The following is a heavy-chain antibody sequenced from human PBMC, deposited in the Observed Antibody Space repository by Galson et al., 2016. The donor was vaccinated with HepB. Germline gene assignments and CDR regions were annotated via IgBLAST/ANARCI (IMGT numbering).Heavy chain of an antibody. D-gene: IGHD4-17*01. CDR2: TAYDGSNK. V-gene: IGHV3-30*04. J-gene: IGHJ4*02. Sequence: SLRLSCAVSGFSFSRYSMHWVRQAPGRGLEWVAVTAYDGSNKYYVDSVKGRFTISKDNSKNTLYLQMNSLRVEDTAVYYCARDYGVFGDYAFDFWGQGTLVTVSS. CDR3: ARDYGVFGDYAFDF. CDR1: GFSFSRYS.